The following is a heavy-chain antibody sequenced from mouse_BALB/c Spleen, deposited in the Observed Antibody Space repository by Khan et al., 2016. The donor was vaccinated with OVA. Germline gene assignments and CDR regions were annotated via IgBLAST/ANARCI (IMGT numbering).Heavy chain of an antibody. CDR2: ISSGGSYT. CDR1: GFTFSSYG. J-gene: IGHJ4*01. V-gene: IGHV5-6*01. CDR3: ARQPSYYGGSAMDY. D-gene: IGHD1-1*01. Sequence: EVELVESGGDLVKPGGSLKLSCAASGFTFSSYGMSWVRQTPDKRLEWVAAISSGGSYTYYPDSLKGRFTISRDNAKNTLYLQMSSLRLEDTAINYCARQPSYYGGSAMDYWGQGTTVTVSS.